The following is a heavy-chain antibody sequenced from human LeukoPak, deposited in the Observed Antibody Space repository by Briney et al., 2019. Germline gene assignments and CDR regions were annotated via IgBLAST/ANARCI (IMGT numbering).Heavy chain of an antibody. CDR1: GFTFNIYA. Sequence: TGGSLRLSCAASGFTFNIYAMTWVRQAPGKGLEGVSAISTSGGRTYYSDSVKGRFTISRDNSKNTLYLQMNSLRAEDPAVYYCAKDGGYYCGDDGYYFFDYWGQGTLVTVSS. J-gene: IGHJ4*02. CDR3: AKDGGYYCGDDGYYFFDY. CDR2: ISTSGGRT. D-gene: IGHD2-21*01. V-gene: IGHV3-23*01.